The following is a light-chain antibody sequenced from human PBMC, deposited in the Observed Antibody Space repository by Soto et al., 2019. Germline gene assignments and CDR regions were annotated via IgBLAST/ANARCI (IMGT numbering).Light chain of an antibody. CDR2: GSY. CDR1: QSVSNNY. V-gene: IGKV3-20*01. Sequence: EVVLTQSPGTLSLSPGERATLSCRASQSVSNNYFAWYQQKPGQAPRLLIFGSYDRATGNPDRFSGSGSRTDFTLTISRLEAEDFAVYYCQQYGSSPPYTFGQGNKLEIK. J-gene: IGKJ2*01. CDR3: QQYGSSPPYT.